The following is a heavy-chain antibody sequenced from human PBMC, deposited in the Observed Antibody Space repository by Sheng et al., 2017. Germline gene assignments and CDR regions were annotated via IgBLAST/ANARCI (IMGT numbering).Heavy chain of an antibody. CDR3: ASYCSGGSCYGGWFDP. J-gene: IGHJ5*02. V-gene: IGHV4-59*01. D-gene: IGHD2-15*01. CDR2: IYYSGST. Sequence: QVQLQESGPGLVKPSETLSLTCTVSGGSISSYYWSWIRQPPGKGLEWIGYIYYSGSTNYNPSLKSRVTISVDTSKNQFSLKLSSVTAADTAVYYCASYCSGGSCYGGWFDPWGQGNPGSPSPQ. CDR1: GGSISSYY.